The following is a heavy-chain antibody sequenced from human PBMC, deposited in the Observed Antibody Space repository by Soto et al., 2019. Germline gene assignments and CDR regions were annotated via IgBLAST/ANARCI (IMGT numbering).Heavy chain of an antibody. V-gene: IGHV4-34*01. CDR3: ARRSILWFGELPLWFAL. Sequence: SETLSLTCAVYGGSFSGYYWSWIRQPPGKGLEWIGEINHSGSTNYNPSLKSRVTISVDTSKNQFSLKLSSVTAADTAVYYCARRSILWFGELPLWFALWGQGTLVTVSS. D-gene: IGHD3-10*01. CDR2: INHSGST. CDR1: GGSFSGYY. J-gene: IGHJ5*02.